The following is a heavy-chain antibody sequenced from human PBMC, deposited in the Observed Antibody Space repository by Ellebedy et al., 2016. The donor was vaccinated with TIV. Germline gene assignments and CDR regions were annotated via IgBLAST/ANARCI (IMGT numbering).Heavy chain of an antibody. V-gene: IGHV3-33*06. CDR1: GFTFSSYG. CDR2: IWYDGSNK. D-gene: IGHD5/OR15-5a*01. CDR3: AKERGHSLPCDY. J-gene: IGHJ4*02. Sequence: GESLKISCAASGFTFSSYGMHWVRQAPGKGLEWVAVIWYDGSNKYYADSVKGRFTISRDNSKNTVYLQMSSLRAEDTALYYCAKERGHSLPCDYWGQGTLVTVSS.